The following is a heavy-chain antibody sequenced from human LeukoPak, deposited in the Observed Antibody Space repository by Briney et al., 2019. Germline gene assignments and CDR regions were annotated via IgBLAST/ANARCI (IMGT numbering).Heavy chain of an antibody. V-gene: IGHV3-7*05. CDR1: GFTFSNYW. CDR2: IKEDGSEK. CDR3: ARASKPWLQLT. D-gene: IGHD5-24*01. J-gene: IGHJ5*02. Sequence: PGGSLRLSCAASGFTFSNYWLIWVRHAHGKGLEWVGNIKEDGSEKRYADSVRGRFTISRENAQTSIYLQMNSLRAEDTAVYYCARASKPWLQLTWGQGTLVTVSS.